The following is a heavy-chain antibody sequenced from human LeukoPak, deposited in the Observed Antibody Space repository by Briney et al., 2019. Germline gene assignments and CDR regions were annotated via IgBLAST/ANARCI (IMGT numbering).Heavy chain of an antibody. CDR1: GGSISSYY. CDR3: ARDQDWSGYKSAFDI. V-gene: IGHV4-4*09. J-gene: IGHJ3*02. CDR2: IYTSGST. Sequence: SETLSLTCTVSGGSISSYYWSWIRQPPGKGLEWIGYIYTSGSTNYNPSLKSRVTISVDTSKNQFSLKLSSVTAADTAVYYCARDQDWSGYKSAFDIWGQGTMVTVSS. D-gene: IGHD3-3*01.